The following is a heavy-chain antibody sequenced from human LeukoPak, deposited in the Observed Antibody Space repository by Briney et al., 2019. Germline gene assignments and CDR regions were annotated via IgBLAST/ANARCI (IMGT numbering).Heavy chain of an antibody. V-gene: IGHV3-21*01. J-gene: IGHJ4*02. Sequence: GGSLRLSCAASGFTFSSYSMNWVRQAPGKGLEWVSSISSSSSYIYYADSVKGRFTISRDNAKNSLYLQMNSLRAEDTAVYYCATSNYGGNQPFDYWGQGTLVTVSS. CDR1: GFTFSSYS. D-gene: IGHD4-23*01. CDR2: ISSSSSYI. CDR3: ATSNYGGNQPFDY.